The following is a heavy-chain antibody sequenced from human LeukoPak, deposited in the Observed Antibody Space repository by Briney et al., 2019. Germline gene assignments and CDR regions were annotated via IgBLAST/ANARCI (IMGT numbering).Heavy chain of an antibody. CDR3: AREGAMIRGVIINWFDP. Sequence: GASVKVSCKASGYTFTNYTIHWVRQAPGQRLEWMGWINVGNGNTKYSQKFQGRVTITRDTSASTAYMELSSLRSEDTAVYYCAREGAMIRGVIINWFDPWGQGTLVTVSS. CDR2: INVGNGNT. CDR1: GYTFTNYT. D-gene: IGHD3-10*01. V-gene: IGHV1-3*01. J-gene: IGHJ5*02.